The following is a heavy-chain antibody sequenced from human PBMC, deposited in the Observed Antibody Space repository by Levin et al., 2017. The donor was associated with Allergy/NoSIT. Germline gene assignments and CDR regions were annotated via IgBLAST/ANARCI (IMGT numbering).Heavy chain of an antibody. CDR2: VSANGRST. V-gene: IGHV3-23*01. CDR3: AKGPNSGYYYYFEY. D-gene: IGHD3-22*01. Sequence: PGGSLRLSCAASGFTFSNYAMNWVRQAPGKGLEWVSSVSANGRSTYYPDSVKGRFTISRDNSKNTLFLQMTSLRTEDTAVYYCAKGPNSGYYYYFEYWGQGTLVTVSS. CDR1: GFTFSNYA. J-gene: IGHJ4*02.